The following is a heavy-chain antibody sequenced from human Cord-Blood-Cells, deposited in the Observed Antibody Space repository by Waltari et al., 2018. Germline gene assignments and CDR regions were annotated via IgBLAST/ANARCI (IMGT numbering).Heavy chain of an antibody. V-gene: IGHV4-38-2*02. CDR2: IYHSGST. D-gene: IGHD3-3*01. J-gene: IGHJ4*02. CDR3: ARGVWSGYYTM. Sequence: QVQLQESGPGLVKPSETLSLTCTVSGYSISSGYYRGWIRQPPGKGLEWIGSIYHSGSTYYNPSLKSRVTISVDTSKNQFSLKLSSVTAADTAVYYCARGVWSGYYTMWGQGTLVTVSS. CDR1: GYSISSGYY.